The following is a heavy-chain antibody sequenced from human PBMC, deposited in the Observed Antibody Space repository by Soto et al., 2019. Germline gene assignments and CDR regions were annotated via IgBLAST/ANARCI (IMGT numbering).Heavy chain of an antibody. CDR2: ITAISSTI. J-gene: IGHJ4*02. CDR1: GFTFNTYS. V-gene: IGHV3-48*02. CDR3: ARGSGSYYQVDY. D-gene: IGHD3-10*01. Sequence: EVLLVESGGGLVQPGGSLRLSCAASGFTFNTYSMNWVRQAPGKGLEWLAYITAISSTIHYADSVKGRFTISRDNAKNSLFLHMDSLRDEDSALYYCARGSGSYYQVDYWGQGTLVIVSS.